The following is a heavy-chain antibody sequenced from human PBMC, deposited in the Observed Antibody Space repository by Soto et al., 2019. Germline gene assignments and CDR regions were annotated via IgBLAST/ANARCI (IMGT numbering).Heavy chain of an antibody. D-gene: IGHD3-22*01. V-gene: IGHV1-2*04. CDR3: ARSRITMSRLPFDP. CDR1: GYTFTGYY. Sequence: ASVKVSCKASGYTFTGYYMHWVRQAPGQGLEWMGWINPNSGGTNYAQKFQGWVTMTRDTSISTAYMELSRLRSDDTAVYYCARSRITMSRLPFDPWGQGTLVTVPQ. J-gene: IGHJ5*02. CDR2: INPNSGGT.